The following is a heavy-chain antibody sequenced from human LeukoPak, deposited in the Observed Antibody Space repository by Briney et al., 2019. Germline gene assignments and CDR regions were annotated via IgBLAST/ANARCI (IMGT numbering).Heavy chain of an antibody. V-gene: IGHV3-30*04. CDR1: GITFNSYD. CDR2: ISHDGSNR. Sequence: GGSLRLSCAASGITFNSYDMHWVRKAPGKGLEWVAVISHDGSNRYYGDSVKGRFTISRDNSKNTLFLQMDSLTVEDTAVYYCASGYTYYYGSGSYHWGQGTLVTVSS. CDR3: ASGYTYYYGSGSYH. J-gene: IGHJ4*02. D-gene: IGHD3-10*01.